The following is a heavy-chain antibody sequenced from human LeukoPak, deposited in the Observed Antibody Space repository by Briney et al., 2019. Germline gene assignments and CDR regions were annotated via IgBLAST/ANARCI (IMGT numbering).Heavy chain of an antibody. CDR3: AREARYGDFSTVDY. CDR1: GDAIGSFY. V-gene: IGHV4-59*01. D-gene: IGHD4-17*01. CDR2: IRYNGDA. Sequence: SETLSLTCSVSGDAIGSFYWNWFRQPPGKGLEWIGYIRYNGDAKYNSSLESRVTLSVDTPKNQFSLKVISVTAADTAIYFCAREARYGDFSTVDYWGQGSQVTVSS. J-gene: IGHJ4*02.